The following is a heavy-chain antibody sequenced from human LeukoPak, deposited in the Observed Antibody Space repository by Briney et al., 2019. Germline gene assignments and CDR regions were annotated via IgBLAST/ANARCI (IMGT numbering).Heavy chain of an antibody. CDR3: ARTTMVRGTYYMDV. D-gene: IGHD3-10*01. Sequence: SETLSLTCAVYGGSFSGYYWSWIRQPQGKGLEWIGEINHSGSTNYNPSLKSRVTISVDTSKNQFSLKLSSVTAADTAVYYCARTTMVRGTYYMDVWGKGTTVTISS. CDR2: INHSGST. V-gene: IGHV4-34*01. J-gene: IGHJ6*03. CDR1: GGSFSGYY.